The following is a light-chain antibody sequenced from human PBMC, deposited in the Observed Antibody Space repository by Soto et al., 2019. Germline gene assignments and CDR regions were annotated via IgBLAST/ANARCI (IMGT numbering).Light chain of an antibody. J-gene: IGKJ1*01. Sequence: EIVLTQSPGTLSLSPGERASLSCRASQSVSSSYLAWYQQKPGQAPRLVIYGTSSRATGIPDRFSGSGSGTDFTLTISTLEPEDFAVYYCQHYGSSRTFGQGTKVEVK. CDR3: QHYGSSRT. V-gene: IGKV3-20*01. CDR2: GTS. CDR1: QSVSSSY.